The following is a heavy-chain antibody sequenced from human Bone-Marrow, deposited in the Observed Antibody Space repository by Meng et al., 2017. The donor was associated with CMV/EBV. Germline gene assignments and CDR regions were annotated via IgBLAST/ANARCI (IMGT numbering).Heavy chain of an antibody. Sequence: GESLKISCAASGFTFSSYAMHWVRQAPGKGLEWVAVISYDGSSKYYADSVKGRFTISRDNSKYALYLQMNSLRAEDTAVYYCAREFQNFWSGDYYYYGMDVWGQGTTVTVSS. CDR2: ISYDGSSK. J-gene: IGHJ6*02. CDR1: GFTFSSYA. CDR3: AREFQNFWSGDYYYYGMDV. V-gene: IGHV3-30*04. D-gene: IGHD3-3*01.